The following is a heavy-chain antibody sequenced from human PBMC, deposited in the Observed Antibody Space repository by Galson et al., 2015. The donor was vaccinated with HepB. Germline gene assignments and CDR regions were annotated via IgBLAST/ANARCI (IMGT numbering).Heavy chain of an antibody. V-gene: IGHV1-2*06. D-gene: IGHD3-22*01. J-gene: IGHJ4*02. CDR2: VNPNSGGA. Sequence: SVKVSCKASGYTFTGYHMHWVRQAPGQGLEWMGRVNPNSGGANYAQKFQGRVTMTRDTSISTAYMELTSLRSDDTAVYYCARIDYYDSNGRDYWGQGTLVTVSP. CDR3: ARIDYYDSNGRDY. CDR1: GYTFTGYH.